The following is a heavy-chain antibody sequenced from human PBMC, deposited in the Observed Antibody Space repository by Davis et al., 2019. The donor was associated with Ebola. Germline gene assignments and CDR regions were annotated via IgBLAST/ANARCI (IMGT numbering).Heavy chain of an antibody. J-gene: IGHJ2*01. V-gene: IGHV3-7*03. CDR3: AKEPGVAGVATGTRGYFDL. D-gene: IGHD4-17*01. CDR1: GFTFSSYW. CDR2: IKQDGSEK. Sequence: PGGSLRLSCAASGFTFSSYWMSWVRQAPGKGLEWVANIKQDGSEKYYVDSVKGRFTISRDNAKNSLYLQMNSLRAEDTAVYYCAKEPGVAGVATGTRGYFDLWGRGTLVTVSS.